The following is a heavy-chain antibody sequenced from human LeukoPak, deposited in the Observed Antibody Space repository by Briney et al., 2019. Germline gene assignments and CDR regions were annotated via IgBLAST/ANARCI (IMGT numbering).Heavy chain of an antibody. CDR3: ASKSYSGGYTFDY. J-gene: IGHJ4*02. D-gene: IGHD1-26*01. Sequence: SGTLSHTPAVSGGSISRSTWWSWVRQPPGKGLEWIGEIYHSGSANYNPSLKSRLTISVDKSRNQFSLILSSVTAADTAVYYCASKSYSGGYTFDYWGRDNGDTVSS. CDR1: GGSISRSTW. V-gene: IGHV4-4*02. CDR2: IYHSGSA.